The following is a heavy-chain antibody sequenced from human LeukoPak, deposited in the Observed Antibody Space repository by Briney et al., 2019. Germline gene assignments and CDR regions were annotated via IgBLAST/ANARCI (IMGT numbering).Heavy chain of an antibody. Sequence: PSETLSLTCAVYDGSFSGYYWSWIRQPPGKGLEWIGEINHSGSTNYNPSLKSRVTISVDTSKNQFSLKLSSVTAADTAVYYCARGGRKPLAMIVSADAFDIWGQGTMVTVSS. V-gene: IGHV4-34*01. CDR2: INHSGST. D-gene: IGHD3-22*01. CDR1: DGSFSGYY. J-gene: IGHJ3*02. CDR3: ARGGRKPLAMIVSADAFDI.